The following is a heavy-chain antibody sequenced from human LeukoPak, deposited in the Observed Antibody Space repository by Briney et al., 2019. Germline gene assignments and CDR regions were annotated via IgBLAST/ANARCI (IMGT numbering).Heavy chain of an antibody. J-gene: IGHJ4*02. V-gene: IGHV1-2*02. Sequence: GASVKVSCKASGYTFTGYYIHWVRQAPGQGLEWMGWINPNSGGTNYAQKFQGRVTMTRDTSISTAYMELSRLRSDDTAVYYCARPKAKYYYDSSGSINYYDYWGQGTLVTVSS. CDR3: ARPKAKYYYDSSGSINYYDY. CDR2: INPNSGGT. CDR1: GYTFTGYY. D-gene: IGHD3-22*01.